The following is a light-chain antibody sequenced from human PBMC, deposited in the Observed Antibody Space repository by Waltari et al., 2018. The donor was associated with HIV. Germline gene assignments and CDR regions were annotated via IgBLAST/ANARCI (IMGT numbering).Light chain of an antibody. V-gene: IGLV8-61*01. J-gene: IGLJ3*02. CDR2: RTN. CDR3: VLYMGSGIWV. CDR1: SGSVSTNYY. Sequence: QTVVTQEPSFSVSPGGTVTLTCGLSSGSVSTNYYPSWYQQTPGQAPRTLIYRTNTRSSGVPDRFSGSILGNKAALTITGAQAYDESDYYCVLYMGSGIWVFGGGTKLTVL.